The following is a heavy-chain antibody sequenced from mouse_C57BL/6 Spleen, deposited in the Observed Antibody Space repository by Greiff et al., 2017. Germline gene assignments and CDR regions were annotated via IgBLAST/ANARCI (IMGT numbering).Heavy chain of an antibody. CDR1: GISITTGNYR. Sequence: VQLKESGPGLVKPSQTVFLTCTVTGISITTGNYRWSWIRQFPGNKLEWIGYIYYSGTITYNPSLTSRTTITRDTPKNQFFLEMNSLTAEDTATYYCARGHYYGSSYGYFDVWGTGTTVTVSS. CDR3: ARGHYYGSSYGYFDV. J-gene: IGHJ1*03. CDR2: IYYSGTI. V-gene: IGHV3-5*01. D-gene: IGHD1-1*01.